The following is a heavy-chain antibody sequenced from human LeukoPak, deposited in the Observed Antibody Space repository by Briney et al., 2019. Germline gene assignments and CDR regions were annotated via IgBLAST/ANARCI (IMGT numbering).Heavy chain of an antibody. J-gene: IGHJ5*01. D-gene: IGHD3-3*01. V-gene: IGHV4-38-2*02. CDR2: IYHSEGA. CDR1: GYSISSGYY. CDR3: ARLDRSGFPHSDS. Sequence: SETLSLTCTVSGYSISSGYYWGWIRQPPGKGLEWIGRIYHSEGASYNPSLKSRVIISVDTSKNQFSLRLSSVTAAATAVYYCARLDRSGFPHSDSWGRGALVTVSS.